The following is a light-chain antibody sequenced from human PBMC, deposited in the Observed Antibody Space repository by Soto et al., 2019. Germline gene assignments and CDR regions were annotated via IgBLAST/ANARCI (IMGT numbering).Light chain of an antibody. Sequence: IVLTQSPATLSLSPGARATLSCRASQSVKTFLVWYQQRPGQAPRLLIHDASHRAAGIPARFSGSGSGTEFTLTISSLQSEDFAVYYCQQYNNWPRKFGQGTKVDIK. CDR2: DAS. V-gene: IGKV3-11*01. CDR3: QQYNNWPRK. J-gene: IGKJ1*01. CDR1: QSVKTF.